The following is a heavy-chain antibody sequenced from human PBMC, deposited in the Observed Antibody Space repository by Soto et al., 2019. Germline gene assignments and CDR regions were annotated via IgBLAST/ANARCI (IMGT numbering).Heavy chain of an antibody. CDR1: GFTFSTYC. Sequence: EVQLVESGGGLVKPGGSLRLSCAASGFTFSTYCMNWVRQAPGRGLEWVSYISESSSHIYYGDSVRGRFIISRDNAKSSVYLQMNSLRAEDTAVYYCARDGSKWLKYGYFDLWGRGTLVTVSS. CDR2: ISESSSHI. CDR3: ARDGSKWLKYGYFDL. V-gene: IGHV3-21*01. D-gene: IGHD5-12*01. J-gene: IGHJ2*01.